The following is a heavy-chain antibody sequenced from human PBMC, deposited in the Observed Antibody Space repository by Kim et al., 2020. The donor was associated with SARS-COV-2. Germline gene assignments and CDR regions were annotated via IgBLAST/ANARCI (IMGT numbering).Heavy chain of an antibody. CDR1: GFTFSSYA. CDR2: ISGSGGST. J-gene: IGHJ4*02. Sequence: GGSLRLSCAASGFTFSSYAMSWVRQAPGKGLEWVSAISGSGGSTYYADSVKGRFTISRDNSKNTLYLQMNSLRAEDTAVYYCAKGRNYGSGSYLMAPLGYWGQGTLVTVSS. CDR3: AKGRNYGSGSYLMAPLGY. V-gene: IGHV3-23*01. D-gene: IGHD3-10*01.